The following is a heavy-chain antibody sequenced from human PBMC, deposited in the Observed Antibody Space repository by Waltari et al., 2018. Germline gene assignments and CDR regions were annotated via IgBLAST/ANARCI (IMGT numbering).Heavy chain of an antibody. CDR2: IIPIVGTAP. Sequence: HVQLVQSGAEVRKPGSSVKVSCKASGGTFGSYTITWVRQAPGEGLEWMGGIIPIVGTAPNYAQKFQGRLTITADESTATVYMDLSSLRSDDTAVYYCARRQLGGAFDPWGQGTLVSVSS. J-gene: IGHJ5*02. CDR1: GGTFGSYT. CDR3: ARRQLGGAFDP. D-gene: IGHD3-16*01. V-gene: IGHV1-69*12.